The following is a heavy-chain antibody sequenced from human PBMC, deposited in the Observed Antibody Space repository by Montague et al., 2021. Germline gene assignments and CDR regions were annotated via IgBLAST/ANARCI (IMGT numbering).Heavy chain of an antibody. J-gene: IGHJ3*02. CDR3: ARRMGFVVVTEHDAFDI. V-gene: IGHV4-39*01. CDR1: GGSISSTSYY. D-gene: IGHD2-21*02. Sequence: SETLSLTCTVSGGSISSTSYYWGWISQPPGTGLEWIGSIYYSGSTYYNPSLKSRVTISADTSKNQSSLRLRSVTAADTAVYYCARRMGFVVVTEHDAFDIWGQGTMVTVSS. CDR2: IYYSGST.